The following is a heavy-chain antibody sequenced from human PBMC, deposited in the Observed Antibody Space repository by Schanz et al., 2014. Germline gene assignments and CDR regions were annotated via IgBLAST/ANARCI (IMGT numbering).Heavy chain of an antibody. CDR1: GFTFSTSA. CDR2: ISASGGTT. D-gene: IGHD3-10*01. CDR3: ARIGGSVFDY. Sequence: EVQLLESGGGLVQPGGSLRLSCAASGFTFSTSAMSWVRQVPGKGLEWVSAISASGGTTYYADSVKGRFTISRDNSKNTLYLQMNSLRAEDTAVYYCARIGGSVFDYWAQGTLVTVSS. J-gene: IGHJ4*02. V-gene: IGHV3-23*01.